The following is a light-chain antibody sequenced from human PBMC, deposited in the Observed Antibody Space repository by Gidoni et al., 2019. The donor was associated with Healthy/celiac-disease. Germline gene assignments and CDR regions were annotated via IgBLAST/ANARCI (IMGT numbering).Light chain of an antibody. J-gene: IGLJ1*01. CDR3: SSYTSSSTPYV. Sequence: QSALTQPASVSGYPGQSITISCTGTSSDVGGYNYVSWYQQHPGKAPKLMIYEVSNRPSGVSNRFSGSKSGNTASLTSSGLQAEDEADYYCSSYTSSSTPYVFGTGTKVTVL. CDR2: EVS. V-gene: IGLV2-14*01. CDR1: SSDVGGYNY.